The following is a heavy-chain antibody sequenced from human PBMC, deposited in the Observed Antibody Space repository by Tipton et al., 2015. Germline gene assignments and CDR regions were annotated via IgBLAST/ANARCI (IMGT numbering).Heavy chain of an antibody. CDR2: INQSGST. V-gene: IGHV4-34*10. CDR1: GGSFSGYY. D-gene: IGHD2-15*01. J-gene: IGHJ1*01. Sequence: VKPSETLSLTCGGYGGSFSGYYWSWIRQSPGKGLEWIGEINQSGSTNYNPSLMSRFVMSVDTSKNQFSLRLTSVTAADTAMYYCARDAGIVAAPSRYFQYWGQGTLVTVSS. CDR3: ARDAGIVAAPSRYFQY.